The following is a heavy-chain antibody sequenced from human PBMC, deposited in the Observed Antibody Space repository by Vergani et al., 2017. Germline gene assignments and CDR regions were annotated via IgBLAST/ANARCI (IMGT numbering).Heavy chain of an antibody. Sequence: QVQLVQSGAEVKKPGASVKVSCKASGYTFTSYGISWVRQAPGQGLEWMGWISAYNGNTNYAQKLQGSVTMTTDTSTSTAYMELRSLRSDDTAVYYCARNRFYDSSGYYRFDYWGQGTLVTVSS. J-gene: IGHJ4*02. CDR1: GYTFTSYG. D-gene: IGHD3-22*01. CDR2: ISAYNGNT. CDR3: ARNRFYDSSGYYRFDY. V-gene: IGHV1-18*01.